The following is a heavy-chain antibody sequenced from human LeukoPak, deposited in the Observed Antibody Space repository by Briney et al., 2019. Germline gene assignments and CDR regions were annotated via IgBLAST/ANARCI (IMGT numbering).Heavy chain of an antibody. CDR2: IYYSGST. V-gene: IGHV4-39*01. CDR3: ARNPRNSYGYDAFDV. J-gene: IGHJ3*01. D-gene: IGHD5-18*01. CDR1: GGSISTYSYY. Sequence: SETLSLTCTVSGGSISTYSYYWGWIRQPPGKGLEWIGSIYYSGSTYYNPSLKSRVTISVDTSKNQFSLRLCSVTATDTAVYYCARNPRNSYGYDAFDVWGQGTMVTVSS.